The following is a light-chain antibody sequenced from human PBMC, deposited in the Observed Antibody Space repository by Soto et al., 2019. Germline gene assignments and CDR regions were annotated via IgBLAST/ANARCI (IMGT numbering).Light chain of an antibody. CDR2: EAS. J-gene: IGKJ5*01. CDR3: QQRGSLPIT. CDR1: QSVSSY. V-gene: IGKV3-11*01. Sequence: EIVLTQSPATLSLSPGESATLSCRASQSVSSYLAWYQQKPGQAPRLLIYEASNRATGIPARFSGSGSGTDFTLTISSLEPDDFAVYYCQQRGSLPITFGQGARLEIK.